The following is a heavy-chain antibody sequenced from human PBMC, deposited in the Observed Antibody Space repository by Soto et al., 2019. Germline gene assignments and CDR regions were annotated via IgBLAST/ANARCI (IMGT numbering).Heavy chain of an antibody. V-gene: IGHV4-59*08. D-gene: IGHD6-13*01. CDR1: GGSSSSYY. CDR3: ARLETSSSWHPLPDY. CDR2: IYYSGST. Sequence: SETLSLTCTVSGGSSSSYYRSWIRQPPGKGLEWIGYIYYSGSTNYNPSLKSRVTISVDTSKNQFSLKLSSVTAADTAVYYCARLETSSSWHPLPDYRGQGTLVTVSS. J-gene: IGHJ4*02.